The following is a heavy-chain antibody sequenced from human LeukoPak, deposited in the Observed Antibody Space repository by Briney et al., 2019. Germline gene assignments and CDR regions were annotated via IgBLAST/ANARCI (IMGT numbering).Heavy chain of an antibody. D-gene: IGHD3-10*01. V-gene: IGHV4-34*01. CDR1: GGSLSGYY. CDR2: INHSGST. J-gene: IGHJ4*02. Sequence: SETLSLTCVLYGGSLSGYYWSWIRQPPGEGLGWMGEINHSGSTNYNPSLKSRVTISVDTSNNQFSLKLSSVTAADTAVYYCARGAVWFGESSGIDHWGQGTLVTASS. CDR3: ARGAVWFGESSGIDH.